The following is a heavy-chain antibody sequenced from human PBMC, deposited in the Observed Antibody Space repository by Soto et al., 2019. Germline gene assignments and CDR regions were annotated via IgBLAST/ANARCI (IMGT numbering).Heavy chain of an antibody. V-gene: IGHV1-2*02. J-gene: IGHJ4*02. CDR1: GNTHTIYF. D-gene: IGHD1-26*01. CDR3: ARGGSYYAH. CDR2: INSVSGGT. Sequence: ASVKVSCKASGNTHTIYFIHWLRQARGQWLEWMGWINSVSGGTNYAHKFQGRVTMTRDTSTTTAFMELSGLRSDDTAVYFCARGGSYYAHWGQGTLVTVSS.